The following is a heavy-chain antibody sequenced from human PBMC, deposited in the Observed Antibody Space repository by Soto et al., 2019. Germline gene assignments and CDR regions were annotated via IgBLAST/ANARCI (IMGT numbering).Heavy chain of an antibody. CDR1: GSPISSYY. J-gene: IGHJ6*02. D-gene: IGHD2-2*03. CDR3: ARLNGYCVSTGCHGYYGMDV. CDR2: IYYTGTT. V-gene: IGHV4-59*08. Sequence: SETLSLTCTVSGSPISSYYWSWFRQPPGQGLEWVGYIYYTGTTTYNPSLLSRVTISADASKSEFSLRLSSVTAADTAVYYCARLNGYCVSTGCHGYYGMDVWGQGTTVTVSS.